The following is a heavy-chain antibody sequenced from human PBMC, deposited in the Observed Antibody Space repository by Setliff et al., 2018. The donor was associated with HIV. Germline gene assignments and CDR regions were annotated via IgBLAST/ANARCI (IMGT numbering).Heavy chain of an antibody. CDR2: IHYSGSI. CDR1: GGSISSGVYY. Sequence: SETLSLTCTVSGGSISSGVYYWSWIRHHPGKGLEWIGYIHYSGSIYYNPSLKRRVTISVDTSKNQFSLKLSSVTAADTAVYYCARVCPPVRYNFWSGYYPKAGYFDYWGQGALDTVSS. V-gene: IGHV4-31*03. D-gene: IGHD3-3*01. J-gene: IGHJ4*02. CDR3: ARVCPPVRYNFWSGYYPKAGYFDY.